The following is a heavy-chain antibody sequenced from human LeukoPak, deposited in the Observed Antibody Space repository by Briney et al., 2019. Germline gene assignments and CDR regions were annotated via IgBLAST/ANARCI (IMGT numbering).Heavy chain of an antibody. D-gene: IGHD5-12*01. J-gene: IGHJ4*02. CDR1: GFTFSSYW. CDR2: INQDGSAK. V-gene: IGHV3-7*03. CDR3: ASRHSGYDSVRY. Sequence: GGSLRLSCAASGFTFSSYWMSWVRQAPGKGLEWVANINQDGSAKYYVDSVKGRFTISRDNAKNSLYLQMNSLRAEDTAVYYCASRHSGYDSVRYWGQGTLVTVSS.